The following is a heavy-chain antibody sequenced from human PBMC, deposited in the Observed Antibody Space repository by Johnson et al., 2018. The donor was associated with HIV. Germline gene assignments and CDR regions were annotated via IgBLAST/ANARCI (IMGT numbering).Heavy chain of an antibody. CDR3: ARVGYSSSWYLGAFDI. Sequence: QVQLVESGGGVVQPGMSLRLSCAASGFTFSSYAMHWVRQAPGKGLEWVAVISYDGSNKYYADAVKGRFTISRDNYKNTLYLQMNSRRADDTAVYYCARVGYSSSWYLGAFDIWGQGTMVTVSS. CDR1: GFTFSSYA. CDR2: ISYDGSNK. J-gene: IGHJ3*02. V-gene: IGHV3-30*04. D-gene: IGHD6-13*01.